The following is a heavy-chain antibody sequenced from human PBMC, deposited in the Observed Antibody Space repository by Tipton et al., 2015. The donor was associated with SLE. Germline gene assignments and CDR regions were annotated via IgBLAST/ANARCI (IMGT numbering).Heavy chain of an antibody. CDR1: GGSFSGYY. CDR2: INHSGST. CDR3: ASGRYSSSGAFDI. J-gene: IGHJ3*02. Sequence: TLSLTCAVYGGSFSGYYWSWIRQPPGKGLEWIGEINHSGSTNYNPSLKSRVTISVDTSKNQFSLKLSSVTAADTAVYYCASGRYSSSGAFDIWGQGTMVTVSS. V-gene: IGHV4-34*01. D-gene: IGHD6-13*01.